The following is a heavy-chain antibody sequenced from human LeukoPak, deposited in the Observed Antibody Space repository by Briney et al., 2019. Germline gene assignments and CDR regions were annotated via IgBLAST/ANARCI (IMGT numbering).Heavy chain of an antibody. CDR2: IDPSDSYT. D-gene: IGHD5-12*01. V-gene: IGHV5-10-1*01. CDR3: ARPSGYDLAY. J-gene: IGHJ4*02. CDR1: GCSFTIYC. Sequence: GESLKISCLGSGCSFTIYCINWVRQMPGKGLEWMGRIDPSDSYTTYSPSFQGHVTISVDKSISTAYLQWSSLRASDTAMYYCARPSGYDLAYWGQGTLVTVSS.